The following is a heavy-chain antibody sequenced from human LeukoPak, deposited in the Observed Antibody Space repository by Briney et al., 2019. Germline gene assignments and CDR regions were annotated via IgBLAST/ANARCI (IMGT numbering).Heavy chain of an antibody. J-gene: IGHJ5*02. CDR1: GGSVSSGSNY. CDR3: ARSGVGVAGTDR. Sequence: SETLSLTCTVSGGSVSSGSNYWSWIRQPPGKGLEWIGYVYYTGSTNYNPSLKSRVTISVDTSKNQFSLKLTSVTAADTAVYYCARSGVGVAGTDRWGQGTLVTVSS. V-gene: IGHV4-61*01. CDR2: VYYTGST. D-gene: IGHD6-19*01.